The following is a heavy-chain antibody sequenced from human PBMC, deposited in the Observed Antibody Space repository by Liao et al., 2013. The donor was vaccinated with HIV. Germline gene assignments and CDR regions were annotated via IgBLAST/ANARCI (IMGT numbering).Heavy chain of an antibody. CDR3: ARVISYYDSSGYYSVLLDY. Sequence: QVQLQESGPGLVKPSETLSLTCTVSGGSISSYYWGWIRQPPGKGLEWIGSIYYSGSTNYNPSLKSRVTMSVDTSKNQFSLKLSSVTAADTAVYYCARVISYYDSSGYYSVLLDYVGQGTLVTVSS. D-gene: IGHD3-22*01. CDR1: GGSISSYY. V-gene: IGHV4-59*01. J-gene: IGHJ4*02. CDR2: IYYSGST.